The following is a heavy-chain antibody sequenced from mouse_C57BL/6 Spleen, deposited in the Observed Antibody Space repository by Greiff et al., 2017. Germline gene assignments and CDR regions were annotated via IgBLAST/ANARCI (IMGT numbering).Heavy chain of an antibody. D-gene: IGHD1-1*01. V-gene: IGHV14-4*01. CDR1: GFNIQDDY. CDR3: TTDYCNYFDY. J-gene: IGHJ2*01. Sequence: EVQLQQSGAELVRPGDSVKLSCTASGFNIQDDYMHWVKQRPEQGLEWIGWIDPENGATEYASKFQGKATIPADTSANSAYLELSSLTSEDTAVYYCTTDYCNYFDYWGQGTTLTVSS. CDR2: IDPENGAT.